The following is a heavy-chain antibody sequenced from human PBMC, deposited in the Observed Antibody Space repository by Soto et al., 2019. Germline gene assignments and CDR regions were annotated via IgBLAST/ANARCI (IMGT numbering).Heavy chain of an antibody. CDR3: ATAPYVWGSYRYKPTLGYYYYGMDV. V-gene: IGHV1-24*01. CDR1: GYTLTELS. Sequence: GASVKVYCKVSGYTLTELSMHWVRQAPGKGLEWMGGFDPEDGETIYAQKFQGRVTMTEDTSTDTAYMELSSLRSEDTAVYYCATAPYVWGSYRYKPTLGYYYYGMDVWGQGTTVTVSS. D-gene: IGHD3-16*02. J-gene: IGHJ6*02. CDR2: FDPEDGET.